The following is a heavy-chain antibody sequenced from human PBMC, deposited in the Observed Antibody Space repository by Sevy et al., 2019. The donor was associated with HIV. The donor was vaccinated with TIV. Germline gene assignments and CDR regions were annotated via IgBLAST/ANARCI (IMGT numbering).Heavy chain of an antibody. CDR3: VKEVSEYSYSDY. Sequence: GGSLRLSFAASGFTFSNYAMSWVRQTPGKGLEWVSAISGSAHRTYYTDSVKGRFTISRDNSKNMLFLQMNSLRAEDTAVYYCVKEVSEYSYSDYWGHGTLVTVSS. D-gene: IGHD5-18*01. J-gene: IGHJ4*01. CDR2: ISGSAHRT. V-gene: IGHV3-23*01. CDR1: GFTFSNYA.